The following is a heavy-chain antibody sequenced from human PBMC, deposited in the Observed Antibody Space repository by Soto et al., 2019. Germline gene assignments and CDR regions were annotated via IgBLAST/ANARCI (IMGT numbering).Heavy chain of an antibody. CDR3: ARDKIRNWYFDL. CDR1: GFTFSSYG. V-gene: IGHV3-33*01. CDR2: IWYDGSNK. J-gene: IGHJ2*01. Sequence: LRLSCAASGFTFSSYGMHWVRQAPGKGLGWLAVIWYDGSNKYYADSVKGRFTISRDNSKNTLYLQMNSLRAEDTAVYYCARDKIRNWYFDLWGRGTLVTVS.